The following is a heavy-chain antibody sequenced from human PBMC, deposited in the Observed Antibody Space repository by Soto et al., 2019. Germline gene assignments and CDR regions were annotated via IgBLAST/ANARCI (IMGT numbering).Heavy chain of an antibody. Sequence: GGSLRLSCAASGFTFSSYGMHWVRQAPGKGLEWVAVISYDGSNKYYADSVKGRFTISRDNSKNTLYLQMNSLRAEDTAVYYCAKDKYSRSSGIFDYWGQGTLVTVSS. D-gene: IGHD6-6*01. CDR3: AKDKYSRSSGIFDY. V-gene: IGHV3-30*18. CDR1: GFTFSSYG. CDR2: ISYDGSNK. J-gene: IGHJ4*02.